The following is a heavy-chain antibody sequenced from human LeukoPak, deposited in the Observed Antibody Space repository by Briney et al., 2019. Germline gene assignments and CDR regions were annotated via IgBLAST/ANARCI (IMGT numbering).Heavy chain of an antibody. V-gene: IGHV4-34*01. J-gene: IGHJ4*02. CDR1: GGPFGVYY. Sequence: PSETLSLTCAVFGGPFGVYYWSWVRQPPGKGLEWIGEINHSGSTNYSPSLKSRVTISVDTSKNHFSLKLSSVTAADTAVYYCAGPGAGDLDYWGQGTLVTASS. CDR2: INHSGST. D-gene: IGHD3-10*01. CDR3: AGPGAGDLDY.